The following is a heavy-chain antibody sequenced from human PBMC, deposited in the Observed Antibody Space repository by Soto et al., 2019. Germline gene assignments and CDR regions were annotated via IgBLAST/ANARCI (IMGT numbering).Heavy chain of an antibody. Sequence: GGSLRLSCAASGFTFSSYAMSWVRQAPGKGLEWVSAISGSGGSTYYADSVKGRFTISRDNSKNTLYLQMNSLRAEDTAVYYCSSHHGDYETMDFWGQGTLVTVSS. J-gene: IGHJ4*02. CDR1: GFTFSSYA. V-gene: IGHV3-23*01. D-gene: IGHD4-17*01. CDR3: SSHHGDYETMDF. CDR2: ISGSGGST.